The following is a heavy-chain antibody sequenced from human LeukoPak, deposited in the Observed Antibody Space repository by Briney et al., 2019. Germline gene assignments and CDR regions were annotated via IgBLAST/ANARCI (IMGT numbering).Heavy chain of an antibody. CDR1: GDSISSYY. D-gene: IGHD5-18*01. V-gene: IGHV4-59*01. CDR3: ARSGHSYGTYYFDY. CDR2: IYYSGGT. J-gene: IGHJ4*02. Sequence: SETLSLTCTVSGDSISSYYWSWLRQPPGKGLEWIGYIYYSGGTNYNPSLKSRVTISVDTSKNQFSLKLSSVTAADTAVYYCARSGHSYGTYYFDYWGQRSLVTVSS.